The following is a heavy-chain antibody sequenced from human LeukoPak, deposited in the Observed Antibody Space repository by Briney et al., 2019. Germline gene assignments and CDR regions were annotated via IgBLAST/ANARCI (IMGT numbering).Heavy chain of an antibody. D-gene: IGHD5-18*01. V-gene: IGHV1-69*13. CDR3: AGRVDTAMDYRVDYYYYYMDV. CDR2: IIPIFGTA. J-gene: IGHJ6*03. CDR1: GGTFSSYA. Sequence: GASVKVSCKASGGTFSSYAISWVRQAPGQGLEWMGGIIPIFGTANYAQKFQGRVTITADESTSTAYMELSSLRSEDTAVYYCAGRVDTAMDYRVDYYYYYMDVWGKGTTVTVSS.